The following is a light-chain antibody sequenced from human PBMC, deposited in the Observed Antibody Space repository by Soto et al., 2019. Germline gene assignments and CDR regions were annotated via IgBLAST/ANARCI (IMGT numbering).Light chain of an antibody. CDR3: HQSCSTPT. Sequence: DIQMTQSPSSLSTSIGDRVTMTCRASQRINIYLNWYRQKPGKAPELLIYSASNLQSGVPSRFSGSGSGTDFTLTISGLQSEDFATYYCHQSCSTPTFGQGTLPEVK. CDR2: SAS. J-gene: IGKJ5*01. V-gene: IGKV1-39*01. CDR1: QRINIY.